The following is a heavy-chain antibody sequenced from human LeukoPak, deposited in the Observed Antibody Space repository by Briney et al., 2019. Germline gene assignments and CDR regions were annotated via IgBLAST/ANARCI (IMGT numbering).Heavy chain of an antibody. CDR1: GFTFSSYA. V-gene: IGHV3-23*01. CDR2: ISGSGGST. CDR3: AKAIGDCEWELIHASFDY. D-gene: IGHD1-26*01. Sequence: GGSLRLSCAASGFTFSSYAMSRVRQAPGKGLEWVSAISGSGGSTYYADSVKGRFTISRDNSKNALYLQMNSLRAEDTAVYYCAKAIGDCEWELIHASFDYWGQGTLVTVSS. J-gene: IGHJ4*02.